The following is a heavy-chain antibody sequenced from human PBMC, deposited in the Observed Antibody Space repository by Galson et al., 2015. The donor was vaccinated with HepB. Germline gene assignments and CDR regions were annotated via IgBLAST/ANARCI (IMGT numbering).Heavy chain of an antibody. D-gene: IGHD6-13*01. CDR1: GFTFSSYS. J-gene: IGHJ6*02. V-gene: IGHV3-21*01. CDR3: AIIAAAPPYYYYGMDV. CDR2: ISSSSSYI. Sequence: SLRLSCAASGFTFSSYSMNWVRQAPGKGLEWVSSISSSSSYIYYADSVKGRFTISRDNAKNSLYLQMNSLRAEDTAVYYCAIIAAAPPYYYYGMDVWGQGTTVTVSS.